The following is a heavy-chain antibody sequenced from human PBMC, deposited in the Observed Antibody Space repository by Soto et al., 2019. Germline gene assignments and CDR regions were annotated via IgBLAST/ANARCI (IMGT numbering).Heavy chain of an antibody. CDR1: GVMFRTYS. Sequence: EEALRLSCVGSGVMFRTYSKIWVRQAPGKGLEWVSSIGSSPSSTYSADSVQGRFTISRDNTKNSLYLQMSSLRDEDTAVYYCASSLVMPCRPSYTVFCGKGTLGTVS. CDR3: ASSLVMPCRPSYTVF. CDR2: IGSSPSST. D-gene: IGHD1-26*01. V-gene: IGHV3-21*01. J-gene: IGHJ4*02.